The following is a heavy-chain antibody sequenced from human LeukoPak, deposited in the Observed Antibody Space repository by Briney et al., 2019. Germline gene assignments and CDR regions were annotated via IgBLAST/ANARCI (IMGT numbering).Heavy chain of an antibody. D-gene: IGHD3-10*01. CDR3: ARDGINYGELDY. J-gene: IGHJ4*02. Sequence: GGSLRLSCAASGFTFSSYAMNWVRQAPGKGLEWVSYISGTGTTRYYADSVKGRFTISRDNAKNSLYLQMNSLRAEDTALYYCARDGINYGELDYWGQGTLVSVSS. V-gene: IGHV3-48*01. CDR2: ISGTGTTR. CDR1: GFTFSSYA.